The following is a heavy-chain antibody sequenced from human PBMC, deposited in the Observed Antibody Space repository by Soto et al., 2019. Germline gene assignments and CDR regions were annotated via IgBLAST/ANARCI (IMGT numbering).Heavy chain of an antibody. V-gene: IGHV3-15*07. D-gene: IGHD6-19*01. J-gene: IGHJ4*02. Sequence: EVQLVESGGGLVKPGGSLRLSCAASGFTFSNAWMNWVRQAPGKGLEWVGRIKSKTDGGTADYAAPVKGRFTISRDDSKNTLYLQMNSLKTEDTAVYYCTTLPAGVSSGWEERDYWGQGTLVTVSS. CDR3: TTLPAGVSSGWEERDY. CDR2: IKSKTDGGTA. CDR1: GFTFSNAW.